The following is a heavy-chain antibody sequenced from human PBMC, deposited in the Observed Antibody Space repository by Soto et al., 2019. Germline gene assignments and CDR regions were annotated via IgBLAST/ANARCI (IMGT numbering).Heavy chain of an antibody. CDR1: GFTLSSYA. D-gene: IGHD6-6*01. V-gene: IGHV3-23*01. CDR2: ISGSGGST. J-gene: IGHJ4*02. CDR3: AKSTIAPRPTYFDY. Sequence: EVQLLESGGGLVQPGGSLRLSCAASGFTLSSYAMSWVRQAPGKGLEWVSAISGSGGSTYYTDSAKGRFTISRDNSKNTLYLQMNSLRADDTAVYYCAKSTIAPRPTYFDYWGQGTLVTVFS.